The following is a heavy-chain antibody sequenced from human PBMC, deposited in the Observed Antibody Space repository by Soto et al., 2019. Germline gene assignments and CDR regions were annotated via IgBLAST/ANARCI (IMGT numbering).Heavy chain of an antibody. D-gene: IGHD2-15*01. CDR3: ARDHGYCSGGTCYPRY. Sequence: GASVKVSCKASGYTFTTYGISWVRQAPGQGLEWMGWISAYNGNTNYAQKLQGRVTMTTDTSTSTAYMELRSLRSDDTAVYYCARDHGYCSGGTCYPRYWGQGTLVTRLL. J-gene: IGHJ4*02. CDR1: GYTFTTYG. CDR2: ISAYNGNT. V-gene: IGHV1-18*01.